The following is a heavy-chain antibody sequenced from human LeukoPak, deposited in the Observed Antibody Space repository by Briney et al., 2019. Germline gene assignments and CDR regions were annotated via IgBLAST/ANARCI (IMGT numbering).Heavy chain of an antibody. D-gene: IGHD4-17*01. CDR1: GGSITNTNYY. CDR2: IYYSGST. Sequence: PSETLSLTCTDSGGSITNTNYYSAWIRQPPGKGLEWIGTIYYSGSTHDNPSLKSRVTISVDTSKTQFSLKLSSVTAADTAVYFCARHTSDGDFAIDLWGQGTMVTVSS. CDR3: ARHTSDGDFAIDL. V-gene: IGHV4-39*01. J-gene: IGHJ3*01.